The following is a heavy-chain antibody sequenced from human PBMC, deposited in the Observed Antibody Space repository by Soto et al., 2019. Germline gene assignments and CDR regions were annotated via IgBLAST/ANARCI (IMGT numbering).Heavy chain of an antibody. CDR2: IKQDGSEK. CDR1: GFTFSSYW. J-gene: IGHJ4*02. D-gene: IGHD5-18*01. Sequence: GGSLRLSCAASGFTFSSYWMSWVRQAPGKGLEWVANIKQDGSEKYYVDSVKGRFTISRDNAKNSLYLQMNSLRAEDTAVYYCERRNGYSYGPYYFDYWGQGTLVTVS. V-gene: IGHV3-7*03. CDR3: ERRNGYSYGPYYFDY.